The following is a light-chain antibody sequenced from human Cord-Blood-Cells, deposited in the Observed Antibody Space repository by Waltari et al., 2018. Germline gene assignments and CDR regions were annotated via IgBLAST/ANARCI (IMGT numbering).Light chain of an antibody. J-gene: IGLJ1*01. Sequence: FMLSQPHSVSDSPGKTVTISCTRRSGSIATNYVQWYQQRPGSAPTTVIYEDNQRPSGVPDRFSGSIDSSSNSASLTISGLKTEDEADYYCQSYDSSNYVFGTGTKVTVL. CDR2: EDN. CDR3: QSYDSSNYV. V-gene: IGLV6-57*03. CDR1: SGSIATNY.